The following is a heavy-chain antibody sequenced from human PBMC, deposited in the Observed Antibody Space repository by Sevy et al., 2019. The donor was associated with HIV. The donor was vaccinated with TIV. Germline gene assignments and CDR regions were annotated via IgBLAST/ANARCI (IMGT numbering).Heavy chain of an antibody. Sequence: SETLSLTCTVSGYSISSGYYWGWIRQPPGKGLEWIGSIYHSGSTYYNPSLKSRVTISVDTSKNQFSLKLGSVTAADTAVYYCARDTLFSRYDFWSGYRSASGYFDYWGQGTLVTVSS. CDR1: GYSISSGYY. J-gene: IGHJ4*02. D-gene: IGHD3-3*01. CDR2: IYHSGST. V-gene: IGHV4-38-2*02. CDR3: ARDTLFSRYDFWSGYRSASGYFDY.